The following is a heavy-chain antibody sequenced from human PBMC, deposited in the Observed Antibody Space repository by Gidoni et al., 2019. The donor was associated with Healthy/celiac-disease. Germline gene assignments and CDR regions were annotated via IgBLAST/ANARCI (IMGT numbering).Heavy chain of an antibody. CDR3: ARGRRWELAD. CDR1: GGSFSGYY. Sequence: QVQLQQWGAGLLKPSETLSLTCAVYGGSFSGYYWSWIRQPPGKGLEWIGEINHSGSTNYNPSLKSRVTISVDTSKNQFSLKLSSVTAADTAVYYCARGRRWELADWGQGTLVTVSS. J-gene: IGHJ4*02. D-gene: IGHD1-26*01. V-gene: IGHV4-34*01. CDR2: INHSGST.